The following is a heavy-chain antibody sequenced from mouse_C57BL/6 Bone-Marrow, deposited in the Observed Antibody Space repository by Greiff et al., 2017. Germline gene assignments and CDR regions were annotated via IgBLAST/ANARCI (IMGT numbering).Heavy chain of an antibody. V-gene: IGHV5-15*01. J-gene: IGHJ4*01. CDR2: ISNLAYSI. CDR1: GFTFSDYG. Sequence: EVKVVESGGGLVQPGGSLKLSCAASGFTFSDYGMAWVRQAPRKGPEWVAFISNLAYSIYYADTVTGRFTISRENAKKTLYLEMSSLRSEDTAMYYCARRVYYYGSSLYAMDYWGQGTSVTVSS. CDR3: ARRVYYYGSSLYAMDY. D-gene: IGHD1-1*01.